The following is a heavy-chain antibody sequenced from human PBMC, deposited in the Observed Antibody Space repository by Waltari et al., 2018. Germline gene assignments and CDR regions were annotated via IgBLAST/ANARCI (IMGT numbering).Heavy chain of an antibody. J-gene: IGHJ3*02. V-gene: IGHV1-2*02. D-gene: IGHD3-3*01. CDR1: GYTFTGYY. CDR3: SRDDFNYDFWSHDAFDI. Sequence: QVQLVQSGAEVKKPGASVKVSCKASGYTFTGYYIHWVRQAPGQGLEWMGWISPNSGGTNYAQKFQGRVTMTRDTSTSTAYMELSWLRSDDTAVYYCSRDDFNYDFWSHDAFDIWGQGTMVIVSS. CDR2: ISPNSGGT.